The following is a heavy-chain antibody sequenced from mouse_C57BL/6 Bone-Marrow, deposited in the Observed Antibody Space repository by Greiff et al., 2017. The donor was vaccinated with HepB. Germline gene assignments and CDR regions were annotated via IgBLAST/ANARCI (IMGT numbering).Heavy chain of an antibody. CDR2: ISSGGDYI. CDR3: THYYGSSHWYFDV. V-gene: IGHV5-9-1*02. D-gene: IGHD1-1*01. CDR1: GFTFSSYA. J-gene: IGHJ1*03. Sequence: EVQGVESGEGLVKPGGSLKLSCAASGFTFSSYAMSWVRQTPEKRLEWVAYISSGGDYIYYADTVKGRFTISRDNARNTLYLQMSSLKSEDTAMYYCTHYYGSSHWYFDVWGTGTTVTVSS.